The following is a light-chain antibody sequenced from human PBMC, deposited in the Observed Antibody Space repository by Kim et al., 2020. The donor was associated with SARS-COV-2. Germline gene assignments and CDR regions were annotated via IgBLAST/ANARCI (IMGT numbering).Light chain of an antibody. J-gene: IGKJ2*01. CDR2: GAS. Sequence: LSPGERATLSCMASQSVSGSKLVWYQQKPGQAPRLLIYGASSRATGIPDRFSGSGSGTDFTLTISRLEPEDVAVYYCQQYGSSPRTFGQGTKLEI. CDR1: QSVSGSK. V-gene: IGKV3-20*01. CDR3: QQYGSSPRT.